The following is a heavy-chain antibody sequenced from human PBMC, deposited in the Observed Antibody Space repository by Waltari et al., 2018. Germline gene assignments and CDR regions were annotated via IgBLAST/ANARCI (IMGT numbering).Heavy chain of an antibody. CDR3: ARFEGAPYYFDF. J-gene: IGHJ4*02. CDR2: ISPGRGSI. CDR1: GFPFLTYT. V-gene: IGHV3-21*06. Sequence: EVQLVESGGGLVKPGGSLRLSCAASGFPFLTYTMNWVHQAPGKGRGWGASISPGRGSIYYADSVTGRFSISRDNARNFLFLQMNSLRAEDTAVYYCARFEGAPYYFDFWGQGTLVTVSS.